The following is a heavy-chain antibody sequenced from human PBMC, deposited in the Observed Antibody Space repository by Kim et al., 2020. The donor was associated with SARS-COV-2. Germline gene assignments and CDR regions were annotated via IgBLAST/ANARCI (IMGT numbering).Heavy chain of an antibody. CDR3: ARVLSGYFPNWFDP. J-gene: IGHJ5*02. Sequence: AQKFQGRVTITADESTSTAYMELSSLRSEDTAVYYCARVLSGYFPNWFDPWGQGTLVTVSS. D-gene: IGHD3-22*01. V-gene: IGHV1-69*01.